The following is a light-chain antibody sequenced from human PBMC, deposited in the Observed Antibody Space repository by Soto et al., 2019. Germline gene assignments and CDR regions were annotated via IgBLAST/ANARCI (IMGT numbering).Light chain of an antibody. CDR2: SDN. V-gene: IGLV1-44*01. CDR1: SSNIETNS. Sequence: QSVLTQPPSASGTPGQRVSISCSGGSSNIETNSVNWYLQLPGTAPKLIIYSDNQRPSGVPVRFSASKSGSSASLAISGLQSEDEADYYCAAWDDSLSGWVFGGGTKVTVL. CDR3: AAWDDSLSGWV. J-gene: IGLJ3*02.